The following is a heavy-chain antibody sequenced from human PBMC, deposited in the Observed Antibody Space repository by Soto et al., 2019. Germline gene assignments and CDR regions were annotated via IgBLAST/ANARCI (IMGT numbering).Heavy chain of an antibody. V-gene: IGHV1-2*02. J-gene: IGHJ3*02. D-gene: IGHD3-22*01. Sequence: ASVKVSCKASGYTFTSYAFSWVRQAPGQGLEWMGWINPNSGGTNYAQKFQGRVTMTRDTSISTAYMELSRLRSDDTAVYYCARGYYYDSSGYYGDDAFDIWGQGTMVTVSS. CDR3: ARGYYYDSSGYYGDDAFDI. CDR2: INPNSGGT. CDR1: GYTFTSYA.